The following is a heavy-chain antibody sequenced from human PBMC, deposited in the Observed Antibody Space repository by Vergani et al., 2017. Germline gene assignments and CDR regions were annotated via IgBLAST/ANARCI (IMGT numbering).Heavy chain of an antibody. CDR2: IYYSWST. D-gene: IGHD3-3*01. Sequence: QLQLQESGPGLVKPSETLSLTCTVSGGSISSSSYYWGWIRQPPGKGLEWIGSIYYSWSTDYNPSLKSRVTISVDTYKNQFALKLSSGTAADTAVYYCARIGAEWLRDYYYGMDVWGQGTTVTVSS. J-gene: IGHJ6*02. CDR1: GGSISSSSYY. V-gene: IGHV4-39*07. CDR3: ARIGAEWLRDYYYGMDV.